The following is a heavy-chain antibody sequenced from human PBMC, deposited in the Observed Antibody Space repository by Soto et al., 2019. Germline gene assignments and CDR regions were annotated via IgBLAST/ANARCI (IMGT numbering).Heavy chain of an antibody. V-gene: IGHV3-48*03. CDR2: ISSSGSTM. CDR3: VRLVRRDY. CDR1: VFTFSSYG. J-gene: IGHJ4*02. Sequence: LXLSCAAAVFTFSSYGMNWVRQAPWKGLEWVSYISSSGSTMYYSDSVKGLFTISRDNAKNSLYLQMNSLRAEDTADSYCVRLVRRDYWDQGTLVTVAS. D-gene: IGHD1-26*01.